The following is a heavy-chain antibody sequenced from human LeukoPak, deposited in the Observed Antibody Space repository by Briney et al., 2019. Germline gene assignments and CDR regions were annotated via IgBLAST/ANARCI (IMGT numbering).Heavy chain of an antibody. CDR3: ARRELRYFDWLSPPPFDY. J-gene: IGHJ4*02. CDR2: IYPGDSDT. D-gene: IGHD3-9*01. Sequence: GESLKISCKGSGYSFTSYWIGWVRQLPGKGLEWMGIIYPGDSDTRYSPSFQGQVTISADKSISTAYLQWSSLKASDTAMYYCARRELRYFDWLSPPPFDYWGQGTLVTVSS. V-gene: IGHV5-51*01. CDR1: GYSFTSYW.